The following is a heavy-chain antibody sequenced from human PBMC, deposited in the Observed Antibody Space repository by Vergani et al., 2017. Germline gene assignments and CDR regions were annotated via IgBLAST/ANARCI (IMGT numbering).Heavy chain of an antibody. CDR3: ASVYYYAFDY. V-gene: IGHV3-7*03. J-gene: IGHJ4*02. Sequence: EVQLVESGGGLVQPGGSLRVSCAASAFTFSSYWMSWVRQAPGKGLEWVANIKEDGSEKDYVDSVKGRFTISRDNAKNSLYLQMNSLRAEDTAVYYCASVYYYAFDYWGQGTLVTVSS. D-gene: IGHD3-10*01. CDR2: IKEDGSEK. CDR1: AFTFSSYW.